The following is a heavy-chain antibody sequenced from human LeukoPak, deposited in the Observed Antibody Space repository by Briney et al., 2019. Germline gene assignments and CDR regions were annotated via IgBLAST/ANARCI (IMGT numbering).Heavy chain of an antibody. CDR2: IIPILGIA. J-gene: IGHJ4*02. Sequence: SVKVSCKASGYTFTTYGVSWVRQAPGQGLEWMGRIIPILGIANYAQKFQGRVTITADKSTSTAYMELSSLRSEDTAVYYCARGTYYYDSSGYYYFDYWGQGTLVTVSS. D-gene: IGHD3-22*01. V-gene: IGHV1-69*04. CDR3: ARGTYYYDSSGYYYFDY. CDR1: GYTFTTYG.